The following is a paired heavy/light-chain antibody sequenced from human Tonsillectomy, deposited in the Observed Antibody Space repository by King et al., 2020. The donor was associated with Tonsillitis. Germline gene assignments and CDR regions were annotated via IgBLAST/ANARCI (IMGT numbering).Light chain of an antibody. Sequence: DIQMTQSPSSLSASVGDRVTITCRASQGISNFLAWYQQTPGKLPKLLIYAASTLQSGVPSRFSGSGSGTDFTLTISSLQPEDVASFYCLNYNTAPFTFGPGTKVDIK. CDR1: QGISNF. CDR3: LNYNTAPFT. CDR2: AAS. V-gene: IGKV1-27*01. J-gene: IGKJ3*01.
Heavy chain of an antibody. J-gene: IGHJ3*01. D-gene: IGHD3-22*01. CDR2: ISGRGESI. V-gene: IGHV3-23*01. Sequence: EVQLLESGGGLVQPGGSLRLSCAASGFTFNNYAMNWVRQAPGKGLEWVSSISGRGESIYYADSVKGRFTISRDSSKNTLFLQMNSLRAEDTAVYYCARGSGSSVRNPFDVWGQGTTVTVSS. CDR3: ARGSGSSVRNPFDV. CDR1: GFTFNNYA.